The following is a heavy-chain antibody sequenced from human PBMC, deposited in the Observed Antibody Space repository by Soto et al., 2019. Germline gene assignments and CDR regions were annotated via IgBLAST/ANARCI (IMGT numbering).Heavy chain of an antibody. CDR3: AKSVATVNYYYYGMDV. D-gene: IGHD5-12*01. J-gene: IGHJ6*02. CDR1: GFTFSSYA. V-gene: IGHV3-23*01. Sequence: EVQLLESGGGLVQPGGSLRLACAASGFTFSSYAMSWVRQAPGKGLEWVSAMSGSGGSTYYADSVKGRFTISRDNSKNTLYLQMNSLRAEDTAVYYCAKSVATVNYYYYGMDVWGQGTTVTVSS. CDR2: MSGSGGST.